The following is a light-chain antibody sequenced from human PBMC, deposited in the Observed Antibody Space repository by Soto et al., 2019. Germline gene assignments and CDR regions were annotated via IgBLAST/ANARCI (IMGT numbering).Light chain of an antibody. CDR3: QTWGTGIVV. J-gene: IGLJ2*01. V-gene: IGLV4-69*01. CDR2: LNSDGSH. Sequence: QPVLTQSPSASASLGASVKLTCTLSSGHSSYAIAWHQQQPEKGPRYLMKLNSDGSHSKGDGIPDRFSGSSSGAERYLVISSLQPEDEADYYCQTWGTGIVVFGGGTQLTVL. CDR1: SGHSSYA.